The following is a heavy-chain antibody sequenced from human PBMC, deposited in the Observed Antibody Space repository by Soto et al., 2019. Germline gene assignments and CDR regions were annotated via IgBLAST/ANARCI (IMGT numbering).Heavy chain of an antibody. CDR1: GGSISSYY. CDR2: IYYSGST. V-gene: IGHV4-59*01. CDR3: ARGGSIGSYYFPCDY. J-gene: IGHJ4*02. D-gene: IGHD1-26*01. Sequence: SETLSLTCTVSGGSISSYYWSWIRQPPGKGLEWIGYIYYSGSTNYNPSLKSRVTISVDTSKNQFSLKLSSVIAADTAVYYCARGGSIGSYYFPCDYWGQGTLVTVSS.